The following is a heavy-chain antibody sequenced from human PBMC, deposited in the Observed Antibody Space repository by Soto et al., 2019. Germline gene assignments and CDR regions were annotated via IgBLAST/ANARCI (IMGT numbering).Heavy chain of an antibody. CDR3: ARDRRNYYDSSGYYDPPDY. CDR1: GYTFSNYG. Sequence: ASVKVSCKTSGYTFSNYGINWVRQAPGQGLEWMGWISAYNGNTNYAQKLQGRVTMTTDTSTSTAYMELRSLRSDDTAVYYCARDRRNYYDSSGYYDPPDYWGQGTLVTAPQ. V-gene: IGHV1-18*01. CDR2: ISAYNGNT. J-gene: IGHJ4*02. D-gene: IGHD3-22*01.